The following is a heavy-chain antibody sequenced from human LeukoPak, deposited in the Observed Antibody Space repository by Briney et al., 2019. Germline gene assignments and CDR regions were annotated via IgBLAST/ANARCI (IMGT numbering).Heavy chain of an antibody. CDR1: LDSTTSNF. CDR2: IHRSGSP. V-gene: IGHV4-4*02. Sequence: SETLSLTCTVSLDSTTSNFWSWVRQPPGKGLEWIGEIHRSGSPNYNPSLQSRVTISIDRSRNQIVLELSSVTAADTAVYYCAREILGGFNPGAYWGQGILFTLSS. J-gene: IGHJ4*02. CDR3: AREILGGFNPGAY. D-gene: IGHD1-14*01.